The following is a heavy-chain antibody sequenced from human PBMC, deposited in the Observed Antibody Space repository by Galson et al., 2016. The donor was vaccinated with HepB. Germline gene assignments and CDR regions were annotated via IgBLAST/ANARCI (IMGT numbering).Heavy chain of an antibody. Sequence: SLRLSCAASGFTFSSYSMNWVRQAPGKGLEWVSSIGSNNRSLYYADSVRGRFTISRDNAKRSLYLQMNSLRAEDTAVYYCAGWYLGYRFYGMDVWGQGTTVTVSS. CDR3: AGWYLGYRFYGMDV. CDR1: GFTFSSYS. J-gene: IGHJ6*02. D-gene: IGHD6-19*01. V-gene: IGHV3-21*01. CDR2: IGSNNRSL.